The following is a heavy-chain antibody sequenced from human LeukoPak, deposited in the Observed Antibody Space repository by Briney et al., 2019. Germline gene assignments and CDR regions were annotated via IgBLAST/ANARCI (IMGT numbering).Heavy chain of an antibody. CDR2: ISWNSGSI. CDR3: AKGVSYYYDSSGAFFDY. Sequence: GGSLRLSCAASGFTFDDYAMHWVRHAPGKGLEWVSGISWNSGSIGYADSVKGRFTISRDNAKNSLYLQMNSLRAEDTDLYYCAKGVSYYYDSSGAFFDYWGQGTLVTVSS. CDR1: GFTFDDYA. J-gene: IGHJ4*02. D-gene: IGHD3-22*01. V-gene: IGHV3-9*01.